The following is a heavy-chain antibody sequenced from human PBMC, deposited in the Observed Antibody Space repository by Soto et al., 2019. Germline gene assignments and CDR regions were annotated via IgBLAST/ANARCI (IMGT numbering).Heavy chain of an antibody. V-gene: IGHV3-30-3*01. D-gene: IGHD6-19*01. CDR3: ARVVAVAGTRRFDP. CDR2: ISYDGSNK. Sequence: SLRLSCAASGFTFSSYAMHWVRQAPGKGLEWVAVISYDGSNKYYADSVKGRFTISRDNSKNTLYLQMNSLRAEDTAVYYCARVVAVAGTRRFDPWGQGTLVTVSS. CDR1: GFTFSSYA. J-gene: IGHJ5*02.